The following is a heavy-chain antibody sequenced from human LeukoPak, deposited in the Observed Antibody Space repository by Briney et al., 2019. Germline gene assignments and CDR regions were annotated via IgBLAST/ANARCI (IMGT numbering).Heavy chain of an antibody. CDR3: ARGRIAARLDY. J-gene: IGHJ4*02. Sequence: GGSLRLSCAASGFTFSNYWMTWVRQAPGKGLEWVANIKQDGSEKYYVDSVKGRFTISRDNAKNSLYLQMNSLRAEDTAVYYCARGRIAARLDYWGQGTLVTVSS. D-gene: IGHD6-6*01. CDR2: IKQDGSEK. CDR1: GFTFSNYW. V-gene: IGHV3-7*01.